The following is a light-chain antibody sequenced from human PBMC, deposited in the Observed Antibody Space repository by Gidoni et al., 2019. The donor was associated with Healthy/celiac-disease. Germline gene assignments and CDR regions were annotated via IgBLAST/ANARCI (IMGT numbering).Light chain of an antibody. CDR3: QQYGSSPIT. J-gene: IGKJ5*01. CDR1: QSVSSIY. Sequence: EILLTQSPGTLASSPGESATLSCRASQSVSSIYLGWYQQKPGQAPRLLIYGASSRATGIPYRFSGSGSGTDFTLTISRLEPEDFAVYYCQQYGSSPITFGQGTRLEIK. CDR2: GAS. V-gene: IGKV3-20*01.